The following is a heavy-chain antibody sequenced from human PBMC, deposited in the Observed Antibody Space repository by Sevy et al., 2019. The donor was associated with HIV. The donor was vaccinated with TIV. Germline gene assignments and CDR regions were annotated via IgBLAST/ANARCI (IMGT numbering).Heavy chain of an antibody. Sequence: GGSLRLSCAASGFTFSSYDMHWVRQATGKGLEWVSAIGTAGDTYYPGSVKGRFTISRENAKNSLYLQMNSLRAGDTAVYYCVRAFRHDYYDSSGYDYWGQGTLVTVSS. J-gene: IGHJ4*02. CDR3: VRAFRHDYYDSSGYDY. CDR1: GFTFSSYD. CDR2: IGTAGDT. D-gene: IGHD3-22*01. V-gene: IGHV3-13*01.